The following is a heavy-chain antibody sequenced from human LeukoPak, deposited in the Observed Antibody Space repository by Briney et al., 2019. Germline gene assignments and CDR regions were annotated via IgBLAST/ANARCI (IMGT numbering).Heavy chain of an antibody. J-gene: IGHJ4*02. CDR3: ARERIKGATVTVDY. Sequence: PGGSLRLSCVASGFTFNSYEMNWVRQAPGKGPEWISYIDTSGSTIYYADSVKGRFTISRDNSKNTLYLQMNSLRAEDTAVYYCARERIKGATVTVDYWGQGTLVTVSS. CDR2: IDTSGSTI. D-gene: IGHD4-17*01. V-gene: IGHV3-48*03. CDR1: GFTFNSYE.